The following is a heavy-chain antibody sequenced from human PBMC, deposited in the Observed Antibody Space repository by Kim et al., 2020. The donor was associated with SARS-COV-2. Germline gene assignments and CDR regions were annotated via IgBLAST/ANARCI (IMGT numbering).Heavy chain of an antibody. CDR1: GFTFSSYG. Sequence: GGSLRLSCAASGFTFSSYGMHWVRQAPGKGLEWVAVIWYDGSNKYYADSVKGRFTISRDNSKNTLYLQMNSLRAEDTAVYYCAREAILEWFHKQIDYWGQGTLVTVPS. CDR2: IWYDGSNK. J-gene: IGHJ4*02. D-gene: IGHD3-3*02. V-gene: IGHV3-33*01. CDR3: AREAILEWFHKQIDY.